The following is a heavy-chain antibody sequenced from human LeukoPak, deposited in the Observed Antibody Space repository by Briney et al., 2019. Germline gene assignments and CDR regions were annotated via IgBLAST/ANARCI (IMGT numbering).Heavy chain of an antibody. J-gene: IGHJ4*02. Sequence: GASVRVSCKSTVYTFTGYYMHWVRQAPGQGLEWMGRINPNSGGTNYAQKFQGRVTMTRDTSISTAYMELSRLRSDDTAVYYCASYDSSGNWGQGTPVTVSS. V-gene: IGHV1-2*06. CDR3: ASYDSSGN. CDR2: INPNSGGT. D-gene: IGHD3-22*01. CDR1: VYTFTGYY.